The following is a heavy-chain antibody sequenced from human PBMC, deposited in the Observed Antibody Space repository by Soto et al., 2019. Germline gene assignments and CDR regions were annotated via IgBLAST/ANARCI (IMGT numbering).Heavy chain of an antibody. CDR2: INPSGGST. CDR3: ARTPPIVVVGLYYFDY. V-gene: IGHV1-46*01. J-gene: IGHJ4*02. D-gene: IGHD3-22*01. Sequence: QVQLVQSGAEVKKPGASVKVSCKASGYTFTSYYMHWVRQAPGQGLEWMGIINPSGGSTSYAQKFQGRVTMTRDTSTSTVYMELSSLRSEDTAVYYCARTPPIVVVGLYYFDYWGQGTLVTVSS. CDR1: GYTFTSYY.